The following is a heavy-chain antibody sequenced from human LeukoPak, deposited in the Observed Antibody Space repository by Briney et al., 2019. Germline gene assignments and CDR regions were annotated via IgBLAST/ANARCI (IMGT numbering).Heavy chain of an antibody. J-gene: IGHJ5*02. CDR1: GFTFTGYA. CDR3: AKGAAAGKVDWFDP. D-gene: IGHD6-13*01. Sequence: GGSLRLSCAASGFTFTGYAMSWVRQVPGKGLEWLSAIGGGGGHIYYADSVKGRFTIFRDTSMNTLFLQMNSLGAEDTAVYYCAKGAAAGKVDWFDPWGQGTLVTVSS. CDR2: IGGGGGHI. V-gene: IGHV3-23*01.